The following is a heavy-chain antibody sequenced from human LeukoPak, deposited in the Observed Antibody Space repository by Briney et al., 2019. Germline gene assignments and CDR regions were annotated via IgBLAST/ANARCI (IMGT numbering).Heavy chain of an antibody. J-gene: IGHJ5*02. CDR2: IKQDGSEK. CDR1: GFTFGDYA. V-gene: IGHV3-7*01. Sequence: GRSLRLSCTASGFTFGDYAMSWVRQAPGKGLEWVANIKQDGSEKYYVDSVKGRFTISRDNAKNSLYLQMNSLRAEDTAVYYCARDSVLVVRGVPHNWFDPWGQGTLVTVSS. CDR3: ARDSVLVVRGVPHNWFDP. D-gene: IGHD3-10*01.